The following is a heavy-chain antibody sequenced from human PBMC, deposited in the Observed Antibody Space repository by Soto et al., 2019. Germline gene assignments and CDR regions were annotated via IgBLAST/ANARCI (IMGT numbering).Heavy chain of an antibody. CDR1: RGAIGDSSYY. CDR3: ARQGAGSNDYGDDPSAHWFDP. J-gene: IGHJ5*02. Sequence: SETLSLTCTVPRGAIGDSSYYWAWLRQPPGKGLEWIGNIYYTGSTHYNPSLNRRVTISVDTSKTQFSLKLTSVSAADTAFYYCARQGAGSNDYGDDPSAHWFDPWGQGTLVTVSS. D-gene: IGHD4-17*01. CDR2: IYYTGST. V-gene: IGHV4-39*01.